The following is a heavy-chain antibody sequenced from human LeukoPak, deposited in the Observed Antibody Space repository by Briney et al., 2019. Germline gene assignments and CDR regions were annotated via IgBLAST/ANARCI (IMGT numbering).Heavy chain of an antibody. CDR1: GYTSTAYS. D-gene: IGHD3-9*01. Sequence: ASVKVSCKASGYTSTAYSMHWVRQAPGQGLEWMGWIKPNSGGTNFAQKFQGRVTMTRDTSISTAYMELSSLRSDDTAIYYCARDDPRDYDILTGHYHAFDIWGQGTLVIVSS. CDR3: ARDDPRDYDILTGHYHAFDI. V-gene: IGHV1-2*02. J-gene: IGHJ3*02. CDR2: IKPNSGGT.